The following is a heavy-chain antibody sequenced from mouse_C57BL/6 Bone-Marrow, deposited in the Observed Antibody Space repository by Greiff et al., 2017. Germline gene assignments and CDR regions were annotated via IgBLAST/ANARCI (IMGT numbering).Heavy chain of an antibody. V-gene: IGHV1-52*01. Sequence: QVQLKQPGAELVRPGSSVKLSCKASGYTFTSYWMHWVKQRPIQGLEWIGNIDPSDSETHYNQKFKDKAALTVDKSSSTAYMQLNSLTSEDSAVXFCARRDYPSYYFDYWGQGTTLTVSS. CDR1: GYTFTSYW. J-gene: IGHJ2*01. CDR3: ARRDYPSYYFDY. CDR2: IDPSDSET. D-gene: IGHD2-4*01.